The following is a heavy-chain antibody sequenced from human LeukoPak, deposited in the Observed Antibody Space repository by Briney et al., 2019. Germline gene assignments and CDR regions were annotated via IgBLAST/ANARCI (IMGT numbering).Heavy chain of an antibody. CDR2: ISSSSSYI. Sequence: GGSLRLSCAASGFTFSSYSMNWVRQAPGKGLEWVSSISSSSSYIYYADSVKGRFTISRDNAKNSLYLQMNSLRAEDTAVYYCAREGGYSSSRNYFDYWGQGTLVTVSS. J-gene: IGHJ4*02. CDR1: GFTFSSYS. D-gene: IGHD6-13*01. V-gene: IGHV3-21*01. CDR3: AREGGYSSSRNYFDY.